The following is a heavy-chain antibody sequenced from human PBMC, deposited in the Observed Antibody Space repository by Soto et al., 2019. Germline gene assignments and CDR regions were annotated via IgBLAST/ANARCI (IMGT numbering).Heavy chain of an antibody. D-gene: IGHD3-16*01. V-gene: IGHV3-23*01. J-gene: IGHJ4*02. CDR2: IRRGGDGT. Sequence: EVQLLESGGGLVQPGGSLRLSCAASGFIFSDYAMTWVRQAPGKGLEWVSTIRRGGDGTFYADSVKGRFTISRDNSKNTLYLQMNSLRVEDTALYYSMKGGRDAPFDHWGQGTLVTVSS. CDR1: GFIFSDYA. CDR3: MKGGRDAPFDH.